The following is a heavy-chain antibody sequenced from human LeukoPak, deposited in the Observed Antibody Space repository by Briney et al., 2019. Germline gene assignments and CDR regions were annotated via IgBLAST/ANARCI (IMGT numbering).Heavy chain of an antibody. J-gene: IGHJ4*02. CDR3: AKGSDYYGSVTSKKTD. Sequence: GGSLRLSCSVSGFTFSNYAMHWVRQAPGKGLEWVSLISGGSGNIYYVDSVKGRFTISRYNSKNTLYVQRTSLRAEDTAIYYCAKGSDYYGSVTSKKTDWGQGTLVTVSS. CDR2: ISGGSGNI. CDR1: GFTFSNYA. D-gene: IGHD3-10*01. V-gene: IGHV3-23*01.